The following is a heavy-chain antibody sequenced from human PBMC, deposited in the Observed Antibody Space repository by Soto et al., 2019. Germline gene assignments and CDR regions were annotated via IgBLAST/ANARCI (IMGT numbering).Heavy chain of an antibody. CDR1: GYSFVNYW. CDR2: VYSGDSDT. D-gene: IGHD6-13*01. Sequence: EVHLVQSEVEVTKPGESLKISCKVSGYSFVNYWIGWVRQMPGKGLEWIGNVYSGDSDTDYSPSFQGRVTISADKSITTTYLQWSSLQASDTAIYYCARQSLSSSAFDFWGQGTLVIVSS. V-gene: IGHV5-51*01. CDR3: ARQSLSSSAFDF. J-gene: IGHJ4*02.